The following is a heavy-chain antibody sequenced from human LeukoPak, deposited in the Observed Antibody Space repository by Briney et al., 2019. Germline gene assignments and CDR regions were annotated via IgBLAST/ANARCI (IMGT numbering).Heavy chain of an antibody. CDR2: ISGSGGST. J-gene: IGHJ6*02. CDR3: AKSQGSSGWYNYYYGMDV. CDR1: GFTFSSYA. D-gene: IGHD6-19*01. Sequence: GGSLRLSCAAAGFTFSSYAMSWVRQAPGKGLEWVSAISGSGGSTYYADSVKGRITISRDNSKNTLYLQMNSLRAEDTAVYYCAKSQGSSGWYNYYYGMDVWGQGTTVTVSS. V-gene: IGHV3-23*01.